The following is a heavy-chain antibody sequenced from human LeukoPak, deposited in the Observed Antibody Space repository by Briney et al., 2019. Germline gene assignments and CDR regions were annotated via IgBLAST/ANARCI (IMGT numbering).Heavy chain of an antibody. V-gene: IGHV3-9*01. Sequence: PGRSLRLSCAASGFTFDDYAMHWVRQAPGKGLEWVSGISWNSGSIGYADSVKGRFTISRDNAKNSLYLQMNSLRAEDTALYYCAKFPAMVPGDAFDIWGQGTMVTVSS. CDR2: ISWNSGSI. J-gene: IGHJ3*02. CDR3: AKFPAMVPGDAFDI. D-gene: IGHD5-18*01. CDR1: GFTFDDYA.